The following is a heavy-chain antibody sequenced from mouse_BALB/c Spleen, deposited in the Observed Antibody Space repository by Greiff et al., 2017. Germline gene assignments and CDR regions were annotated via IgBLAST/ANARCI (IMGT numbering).Heavy chain of an antibody. V-gene: IGHV1S81*02. CDR3: TRNSHGSSYYFDY. D-gene: IGHD1-1*01. Sequence: QVQLQQPGAELVKPGASVKLSCKASGYTFTSYYMYWVKQRPGQGLEWIGGINPSNGGTNFNEKFKSKATLTVDKSSSTAYMQLSSLTSEDSAVYYCTRNSHGSSYYFDYWGQGTTRKVSS. CDR1: GYTFTSYY. CDR2: INPSNGGT. J-gene: IGHJ2*01.